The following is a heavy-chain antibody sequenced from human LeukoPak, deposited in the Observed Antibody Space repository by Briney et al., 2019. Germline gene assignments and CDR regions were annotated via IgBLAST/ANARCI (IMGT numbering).Heavy chain of an antibody. V-gene: IGHV4-34*01. D-gene: IGHD5-24*01. J-gene: IGHJ4*02. CDR3: ARGHSRDGYNYHYYFDY. CDR2: INHSGST. Sequence: PSESLSLTWAVYGASFSGYYWSWMRQPPGKGLEWIGEINHSGSTNYNPSLKSRVTISVDTSKNQFSLKLSSVTAADTAVYYCARGHSRDGYNYHYYFDYWGQGTLVTVSS. CDR1: GASFSGYY.